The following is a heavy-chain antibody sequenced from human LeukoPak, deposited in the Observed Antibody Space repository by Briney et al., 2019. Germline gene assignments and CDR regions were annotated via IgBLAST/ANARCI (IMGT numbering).Heavy chain of an antibody. Sequence: GGSLRLSCAASGFTFSSYGMHWVRQAPGKGLEWVAFIRYDGVTKYYADSVKGRFTISRDNSKNTLYVQMSRVRAEDTAVYYCAKDGPCYGSGAMYCFGFWGEGPPVTVSS. CDR1: GFTFSSYG. J-gene: IGHJ4*02. V-gene: IGHV3-30*02. CDR2: IRYDGVTK. CDR3: AKDGPCYGSGAMYCFGF. D-gene: IGHD3-10*01.